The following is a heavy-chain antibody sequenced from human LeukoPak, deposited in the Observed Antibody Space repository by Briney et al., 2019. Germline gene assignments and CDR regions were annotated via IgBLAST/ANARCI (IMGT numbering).Heavy chain of an antibody. CDR1: GLTFTDYW. CDR3: ARDGGYTYGRPDY. CDR2: IKQDGSEK. J-gene: IGHJ4*02. D-gene: IGHD5-18*01. Sequence: GGSLRLSCAVSGLTFTDYWMSWVRQAPGKGLEWVANIKQDGSEKNYVDSVKGRFTISKDNAKNSLYLQMNTLRVEDTAVYYCARDGGYTYGRPDYWGRGTLVIVSS. V-gene: IGHV3-7*03.